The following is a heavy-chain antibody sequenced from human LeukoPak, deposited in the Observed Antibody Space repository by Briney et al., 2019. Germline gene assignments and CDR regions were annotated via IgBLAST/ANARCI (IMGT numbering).Heavy chain of an antibody. CDR1: GGSISSGGYS. CDR2: IYHSGST. CDR3: ARGRDAFDI. Sequence: SQTLSLTCAVSGGSISSGGYSWSWIRQPPGKGLEWIGYIYHSGSTYYNPSLKSRVTISVDRSKNQFSLKLSSATAADTAVHYCARGRDAFDIWGQGTMVTVSS. V-gene: IGHV4-30-2*01. J-gene: IGHJ3*02.